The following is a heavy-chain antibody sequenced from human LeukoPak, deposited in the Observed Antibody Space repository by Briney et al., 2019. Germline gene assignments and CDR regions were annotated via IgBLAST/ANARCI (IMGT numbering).Heavy chain of an antibody. CDR3: AKGPRDYYGDYPFDY. V-gene: IGHV3-23*01. Sequence: AGGSLRLSCAASGFTFSSYAMSWVRQAPGKGLEWVSAISGSGGSTYYADSVKGRFTISRDNSKNTLYLQMNSLRAEDTAVYYCAKGPRDYYGDYPFDYWGQGTLVTVSS. CDR1: GFTFSSYA. D-gene: IGHD4-17*01. CDR2: ISGSGGST. J-gene: IGHJ4*02.